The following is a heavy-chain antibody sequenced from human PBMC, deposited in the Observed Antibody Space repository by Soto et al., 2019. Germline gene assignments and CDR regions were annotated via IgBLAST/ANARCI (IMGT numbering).Heavy chain of an antibody. Sequence: QVQLVESGGGVVQPGRSLRLSCAASGFTFSSYGMHWVRQAPGKGLEWVAVIWYDGSNKYYADSVKGRFTISRDNSKNXRXLXXNSLRAEDTAVYYCARGGIQLWLPGQYYYYYGMDVWGQGTTVTVSS. CDR1: GFTFSSYG. CDR2: IWYDGSNK. CDR3: ARGGIQLWLPGQYYYYYGMDV. V-gene: IGHV3-33*01. D-gene: IGHD5-18*01. J-gene: IGHJ6*02.